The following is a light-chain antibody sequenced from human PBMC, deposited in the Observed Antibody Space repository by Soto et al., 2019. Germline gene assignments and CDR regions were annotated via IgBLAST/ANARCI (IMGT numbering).Light chain of an antibody. Sequence: EIVMTQSPAALSVSPGEGATPPSGASQGFGAALAWYQQKPGQAPRLLIYGASTRATGLPARFSGSGSGTEFTLTIRSLQSEDFAFYYCHQYKHWPFTFGPGTKVDIK. J-gene: IGKJ3*01. V-gene: IGKV3-15*01. CDR3: HQYKHWPFT. CDR2: GAS. CDR1: QGFGAA.